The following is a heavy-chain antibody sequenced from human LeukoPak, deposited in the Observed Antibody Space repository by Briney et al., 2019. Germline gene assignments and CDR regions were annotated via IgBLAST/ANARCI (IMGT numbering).Heavy chain of an antibody. J-gene: IGHJ5*02. Sequence: ASVKVSCRVSGYTLKEISIHWVRQAPGKGLEWMGGIHPEDAETIYAQNLQGRVTMTADTSTDTAYMELSSLRSEDTAVYYCATDALTHSSGWYGWFDPWGQGTLVTVSS. V-gene: IGHV1-24*01. CDR3: ATDALTHSSGWYGWFDP. D-gene: IGHD6-19*01. CDR1: GYTLKEIS. CDR2: IHPEDAET.